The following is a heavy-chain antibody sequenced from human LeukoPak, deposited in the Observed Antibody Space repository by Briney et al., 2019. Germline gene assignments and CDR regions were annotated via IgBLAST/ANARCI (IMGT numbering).Heavy chain of an antibody. J-gene: IGHJ4*02. CDR3: ARGDDFWSGYSYFDY. CDR1: GGSFSGYY. Sequence: PSETLSLTCAVYGGSFSGYYWSWIRQPPGKGLEWIGEINHSGSTNYNPSLKSRVTISVDTSKNQFSLQLSSVTAADTAVYYCARGDDFWSGYSYFDYWGQGTLVTVSS. V-gene: IGHV4-34*01. D-gene: IGHD3-3*01. CDR2: INHSGST.